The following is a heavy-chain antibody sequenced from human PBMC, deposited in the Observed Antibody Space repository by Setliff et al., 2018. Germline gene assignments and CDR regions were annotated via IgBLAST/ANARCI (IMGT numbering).Heavy chain of an antibody. J-gene: IGHJ4*02. CDR1: GGPFSGAS. D-gene: IGHD1-1*01. V-gene: IGHV4-59*08. CDR3: ARTGTYRYFDY. CDR2: VFYNGAA. Sequence: LSLTCTVSGGPFSGASIWSWIRQPPGKGLEFIGYVFYNGAAKYDPSLKSRVTMSVDTSKNQFSLKLRSVTAADTAVYYCARTGTYRYFDYWGQGALVTVSS.